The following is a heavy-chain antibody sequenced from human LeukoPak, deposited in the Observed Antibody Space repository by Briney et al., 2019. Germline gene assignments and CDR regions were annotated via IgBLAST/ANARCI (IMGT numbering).Heavy chain of an antibody. CDR1: GFSFSGYA. D-gene: IGHD3-10*01. J-gene: IGHJ4*02. CDR3: TTDRSYGSGSYYTTFDY. Sequence: GGSLRLSCAASGFSFSGYAMSWVRQAPGKGLEWVGRIKSKTDGGTTDYAAPVKGRFTISRDDSKNTLYLQMNSLKTEDTAVYYCTTDRSYGSGSYYTTFDYWGQGTLVTVSS. CDR2: IKSKTDGGTT. V-gene: IGHV3-15*01.